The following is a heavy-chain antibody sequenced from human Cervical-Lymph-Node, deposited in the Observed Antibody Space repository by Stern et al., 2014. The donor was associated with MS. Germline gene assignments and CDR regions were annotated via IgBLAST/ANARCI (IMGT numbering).Heavy chain of an antibody. V-gene: IGHV4-30-2*06. CDR2: IYHSGST. Sequence: QVQLQESGSGLVKPSQTLSLTCAVSGGSISSAGYSWSWIRQSPGKGLEWIGYIYHSGSTYYNPSLRGRVTLSVDTSKNQFSLRLRSVTAADTAVYYCARETTVAGGYFDYWGQGTLVTVSS. CDR1: GGSISSAGYS. D-gene: IGHD4-23*01. CDR3: ARETTVAGGYFDY. J-gene: IGHJ4*02.